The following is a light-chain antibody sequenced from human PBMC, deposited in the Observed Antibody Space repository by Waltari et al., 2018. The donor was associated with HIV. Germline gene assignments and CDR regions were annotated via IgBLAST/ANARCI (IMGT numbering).Light chain of an antibody. J-gene: IGLJ2*01. V-gene: IGLV1-40*01. CDR2: TNN. CDR1: NSNIGAGYD. CDR3: QSYDSGLSGVI. Sequence: QSVLTPPPSVSGAPGQRVTISRTGSNSNIGAGYDVHWFQQLPGTAPNLLIYTNNNRPSGVPDRFSASKSGASASLAIAGLQVEDEADYYCQSYDSGLSGVIFGGGTKLTVL.